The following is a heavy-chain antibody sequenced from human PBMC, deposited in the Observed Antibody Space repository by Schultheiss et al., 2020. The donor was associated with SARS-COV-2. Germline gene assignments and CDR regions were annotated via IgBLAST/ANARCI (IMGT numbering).Heavy chain of an antibody. D-gene: IGHD3-3*01. CDR2: ISGSGGST. CDR1: GFTFSSYA. V-gene: IGHV3-23*01. J-gene: IGHJ3*02. CDR3: ARGRFLEWLLYEDAFDI. Sequence: GGSLRLSCAASGFTFSSYAMSWVRQAPGKGLEWVSAISGSGGSTYYADSVKGRFTISRDNSKNTLYLQMNSLRAEDTAVYYCARGRFLEWLLYEDAFDIWGQGTMVTVSS.